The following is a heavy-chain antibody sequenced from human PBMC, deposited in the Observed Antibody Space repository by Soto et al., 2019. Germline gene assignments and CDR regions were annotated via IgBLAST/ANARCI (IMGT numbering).Heavy chain of an antibody. CDR1: GYTFTSYY. V-gene: IGHV1-46*01. D-gene: IGHD3-22*01. Sequence: ASVKVSCKASGYTFTSYYMHWVRQAPGQGLEWMGIINPSGGSTSYAQKFQGRVTMTRDTSTSTVYMELSSLRSEDTAVYYCARRSDYYDSSGPYYFDYWGQGTLVAVSS. CDR3: ARRSDYYDSSGPYYFDY. J-gene: IGHJ4*02. CDR2: INPSGGST.